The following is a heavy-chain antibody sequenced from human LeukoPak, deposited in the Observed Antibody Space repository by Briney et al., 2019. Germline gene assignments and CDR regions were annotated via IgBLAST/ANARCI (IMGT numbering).Heavy chain of an antibody. V-gene: IGHV3-48*01. D-gene: IGHD2-2*01. CDR2: IKTSSTTI. CDR3: AKTGGEHIVVVPAAVTSIYYYYYMDV. CDR1: GFTFSSYS. Sequence: GGSLRLSCAASGFTFSSYSMNWVRQAPGKGLEWVSYIKTSSTTIYYADSVKGRFTISRDNAKNSLYLQMNSLRAEDTAVYYCAKTGGEHIVVVPAAVTSIYYYYYMDVWGKGTTVTVSS. J-gene: IGHJ6*03.